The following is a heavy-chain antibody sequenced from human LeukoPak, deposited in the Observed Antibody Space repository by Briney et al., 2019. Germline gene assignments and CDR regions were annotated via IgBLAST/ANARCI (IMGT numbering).Heavy chain of an antibody. Sequence: SETLSLTCTVSGGSISSYYWRWIRQPPGKGLEWVGYIYYNERSNYNPSLKRRVTISVDTYKNQFSLRLTSVTAADTAMYYCARRGGSPLGAFDIWGQGTVVTVS. J-gene: IGHJ3*02. V-gene: IGHV4-59*08. CDR1: GGSISSYY. D-gene: IGHD1-26*01. CDR3: ARRGGSPLGAFDI. CDR2: IYYNERS.